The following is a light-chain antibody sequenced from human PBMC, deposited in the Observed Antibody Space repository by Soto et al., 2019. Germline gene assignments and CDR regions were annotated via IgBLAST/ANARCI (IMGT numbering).Light chain of an antibody. Sequence: EIVLTQSPGTLSLSPGERATLSCRASQSVSSSYLAWYQQKPGQAPRLLIYGASSRATGIPDRFSGSGSGTHFTLTNSRLEPEDFAVYYCQQYGSSPVFRQGTKLEIK. V-gene: IGKV3-20*01. CDR2: GAS. CDR3: QQYGSSPV. J-gene: IGKJ2*01. CDR1: QSVSSSY.